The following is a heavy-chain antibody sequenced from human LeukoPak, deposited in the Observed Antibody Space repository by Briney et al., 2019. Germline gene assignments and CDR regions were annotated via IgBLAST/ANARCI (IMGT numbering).Heavy chain of an antibody. CDR2: VIPIFGTA. J-gene: IGHJ6*03. CDR1: GGTFSSYA. V-gene: IGHV1-69*05. CDR3: ARDAGVDCSSTSCSEGYYYYYYMDV. D-gene: IGHD2-2*01. Sequence: SSVKVSCKASGGTFSSYAISWVRQAPGQGLEWMGGVIPIFGTANYAQKFQGRVTITTDESTSTAYMELSSLRSEDTAVYYCARDAGVDCSSTSCSEGYYYYYYMDVWGKGTTVTVSS.